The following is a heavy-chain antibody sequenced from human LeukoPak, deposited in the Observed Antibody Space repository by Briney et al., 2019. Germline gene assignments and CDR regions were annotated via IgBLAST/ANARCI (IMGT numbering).Heavy chain of an antibody. CDR2: ISSNGGST. J-gene: IGHJ3*02. CDR3: ASDAFGI. Sequence: GGSLRLSCAASGFTFSNYGIHWVRQAPGKGLEYVSAISSNGGSTYYANSVKGRFTISRDNSKNTLYLQMGSLRAEDMAVYYCASDAFGIWGQGTMVTVSS. V-gene: IGHV3-64*01. CDR1: GFTFSNYG.